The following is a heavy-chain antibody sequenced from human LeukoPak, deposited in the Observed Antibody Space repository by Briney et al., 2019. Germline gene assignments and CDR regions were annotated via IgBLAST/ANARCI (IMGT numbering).Heavy chain of an antibody. J-gene: IGHJ3*02. CDR2: ISYDGSNK. V-gene: IGHV3-30*18. Sequence: GGSLRLSCAASGFTFSNYWMHWVRQAPGKGLEWVAVISYDGSNKYYADSVKGRFTISRDNSKNTLYLQMNSLRAEDTAVYYCAKEGIVAGSDAFDIWGQGTMVTVSS. CDR3: AKEGIVAGSDAFDI. D-gene: IGHD5-12*01. CDR1: GFTFSNYW.